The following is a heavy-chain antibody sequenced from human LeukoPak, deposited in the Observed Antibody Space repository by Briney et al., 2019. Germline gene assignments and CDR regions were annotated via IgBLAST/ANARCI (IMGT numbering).Heavy chain of an antibody. CDR2: SYTSGST. J-gene: IGHJ6*03. D-gene: IGHD6-19*01. CDR3: ARDSSGWYYYYYYMDV. V-gene: IGHV4-4*07. CDR1: GSSISTHY. Sequence: PSETLSLTCTVSGSSISTHYCNWVRQPAGEGLEWIGRSYTSGSTNYTPSLKSRVTMSVDTSTNQFSLKLSSVTAADTAVYYCARDSSGWYYYYYYMDVWGKGTTVTVSS.